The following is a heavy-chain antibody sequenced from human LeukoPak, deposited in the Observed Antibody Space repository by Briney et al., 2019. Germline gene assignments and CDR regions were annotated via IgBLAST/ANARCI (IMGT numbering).Heavy chain of an antibody. CDR3: ARVHALKPEAFDL. Sequence: GGSLRHSCAASGFTFSTFGMTWVRQAPGKGLQWISYISSSSRTIYYSDSVKGRFTISRDNGKDPLHLQMNSLSVDDTATYFCARVHALKPEAFDLWGQGTLVTVSS. V-gene: IGHV3-48*01. J-gene: IGHJ5*02. CDR2: ISSSSRTI. D-gene: IGHD1-14*01. CDR1: GFTFSTFG.